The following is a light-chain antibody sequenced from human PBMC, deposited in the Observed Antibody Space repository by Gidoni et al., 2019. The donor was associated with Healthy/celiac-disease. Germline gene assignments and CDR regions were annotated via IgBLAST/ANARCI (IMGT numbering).Light chain of an antibody. CDR3: CSYAGSYTFEV. CDR2: DVS. J-gene: IGLJ2*01. Sequence: QSALTQPRPEAGAPGQPVTISCTGTSRDVGGYHYVSWYQQHPGEAPTLMIYDVSKRPSLVPDRFSGSKSGNTASLTISGLQAEDESDYSCCSYAGSYTFEVFGGGTKLTVL. CDR1: SRDVGGYHY. V-gene: IGLV2-11*01.